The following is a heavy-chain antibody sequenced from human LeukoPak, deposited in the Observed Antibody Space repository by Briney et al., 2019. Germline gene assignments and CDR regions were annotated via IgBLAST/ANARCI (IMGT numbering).Heavy chain of an antibody. Sequence: GESLRISCKGSGYSFTSYWISWVRQMPGKGLEWMGTIDPSDSYTNYSPSFQGQVSISADKSISTAYLQWSSLKASDTATYYCARHAEMSTGFDYWGQGTLVTVSS. CDR1: GYSFTSYW. J-gene: IGHJ4*02. V-gene: IGHV5-10-1*04. CDR3: ARHAEMSTGFDY. CDR2: IDPSDSYT. D-gene: IGHD5-24*01.